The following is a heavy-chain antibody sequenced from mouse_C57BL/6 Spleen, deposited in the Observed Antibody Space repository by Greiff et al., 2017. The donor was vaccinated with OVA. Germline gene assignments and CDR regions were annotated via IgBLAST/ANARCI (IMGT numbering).Heavy chain of an antibody. Sequence: VQLQQPGAELVRPGSSVKLSCKASGYTFTSYWMHWVKQRPIQGLEWIGNIDPSDSETHYNQKFKDKATLTVDKSSSTAYMQLSSLTSEDSAVYYCARSEDLLWYPSFAYWGQGTLVTVSA. CDR1: GYTFTSYW. CDR2: IDPSDSET. V-gene: IGHV1-52*01. D-gene: IGHD2-1*01. J-gene: IGHJ3*01. CDR3: ARSEDLLWYPSFAY.